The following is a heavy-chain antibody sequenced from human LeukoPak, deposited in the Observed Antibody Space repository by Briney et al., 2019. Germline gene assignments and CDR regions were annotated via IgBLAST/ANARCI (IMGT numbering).Heavy chain of an antibody. D-gene: IGHD3-16*01. CDR2: MYYSGST. J-gene: IGHJ6*02. V-gene: IGHV4-59*01. CDR3: AKDLYARNYGMDV. Sequence: SETLSLTCAVYGGSFSGYYWSWIRQPPGKGLEWIGFMYYSGSTKYNPSLKSRVTISVDTSKNQFSLKLTSVTAADTAVYYCAKDLYARNYGMDVWGQGTTVTVSS. CDR1: GGSFSGYY.